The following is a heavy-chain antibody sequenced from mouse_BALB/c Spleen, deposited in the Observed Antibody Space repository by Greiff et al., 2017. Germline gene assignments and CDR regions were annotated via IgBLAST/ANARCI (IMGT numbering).Heavy chain of an antibody. CDR2: IDPFNGGT. J-gene: IGHJ2*01. V-gene: IGHV1-28*01. CDR1: GYSFTSYY. Sequence: EVQLQQSGPELMKPGASVKISCKASGYSFTSYYMHWVKQSHGKSLEWIGYIDPFNGGTSYNQKFKGKATLTVDKSSSTAYMHLSSLTSEDSAVYYCARVNYYGSIDYWGQGTTLTVSS. CDR3: ARVNYYGSIDY. D-gene: IGHD1-1*01.